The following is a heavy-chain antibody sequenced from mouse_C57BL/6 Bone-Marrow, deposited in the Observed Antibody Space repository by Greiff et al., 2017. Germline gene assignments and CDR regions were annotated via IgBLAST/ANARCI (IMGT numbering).Heavy chain of an antibody. CDR1: GFTFSSYA. CDR2: ISSGGDYF. D-gene: IGHD4-1*01. V-gene: IGHV5-9-1*02. J-gene: IGHJ4*01. Sequence: EVKLQESGAGFVKPGGSLKLSCAASGFTFSSYAMSWVRQTPELRLEWVAYISSGGDYFYYEDTVKGRFTISRDNARNTLYLQMSSLKSEDTAMYYCRGVGGAYAMDYWGQGTSVTVSS. CDR3: RGVGGAYAMDY.